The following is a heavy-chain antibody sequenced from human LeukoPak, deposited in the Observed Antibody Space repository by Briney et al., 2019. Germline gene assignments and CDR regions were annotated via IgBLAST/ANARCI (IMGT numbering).Heavy chain of an antibody. Sequence: ASVKVSCKASGYTFTGYYMHWVRQAPGQGLEWMGWINPNSGGTNYAQKFQGWVTMTRDTSITTAYMELTGLRSDDTAVYFCASAESHDYGETWGQGTLVTVSS. CDR3: ASAESHDYGET. J-gene: IGHJ4*02. CDR1: GYTFTGYY. D-gene: IGHD4-17*01. V-gene: IGHV1-2*04. CDR2: INPNSGGT.